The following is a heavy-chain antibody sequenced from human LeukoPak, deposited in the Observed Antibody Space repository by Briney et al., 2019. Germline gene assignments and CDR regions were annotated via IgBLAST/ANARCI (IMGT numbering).Heavy chain of an antibody. V-gene: IGHV4-4*07. CDR3: ARGLGYSYATEY. Sequence: SETLSLTCSVSGGSITSYYWSWIRQPAGKGLEWIGRIYSSGSTNYNPSLKSRVTISVDRSKNQFSLKLSSVTAADTAVYYCARGLGYSYATEYWGQGTLVTVSS. CDR1: GGSITSYY. D-gene: IGHD5-18*01. CDR2: IYSSGST. J-gene: IGHJ4*02.